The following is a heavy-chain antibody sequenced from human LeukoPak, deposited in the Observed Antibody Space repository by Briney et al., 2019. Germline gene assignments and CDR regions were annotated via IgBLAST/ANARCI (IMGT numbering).Heavy chain of an antibody. CDR2: MNPNSGNT. CDR1: GYTFTSYD. Sequence: ASVKVSCKASGYTFTSYDINWVRQATGQGLEWMGWMNPNSGNTGYAQKFQGRVTMTRNTSISTAYMELSSLRSEDTAVYYCARMDIVATDDFDYWGQGTLVTVSS. V-gene: IGHV1-8*01. CDR3: ARMDIVATDDFDY. D-gene: IGHD5-12*01. J-gene: IGHJ4*02.